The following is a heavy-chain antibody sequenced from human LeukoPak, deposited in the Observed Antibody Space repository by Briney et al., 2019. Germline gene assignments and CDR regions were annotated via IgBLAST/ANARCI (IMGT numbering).Heavy chain of an antibody. CDR3: ARGATIGDGFDI. V-gene: IGHV3-21*01. J-gene: IGHJ3*02. CDR2: MNGRSTYI. Sequence: GGSLRLSCATSGFTFSNYIMNWIRQAPGKGLEWVSSMNGRSTYIYNADSVKGRFAISRDNAKNSLYLQMNTLRAEDTAVYYCARGATIGDGFDIWGQGTMVTVSS. CDR1: GFTFSNYI. D-gene: IGHD5-12*01.